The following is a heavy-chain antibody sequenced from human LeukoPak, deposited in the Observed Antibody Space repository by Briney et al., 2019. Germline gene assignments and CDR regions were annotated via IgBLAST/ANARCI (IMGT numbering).Heavy chain of an antibody. D-gene: IGHD6-19*01. CDR1: GYTFTGYY. CDR2: INPNSGGT. CDR3: ARGHSSGWYAQDAFDI. V-gene: IGHV1-2*02. J-gene: IGHJ3*02. Sequence: GASVKVSCKASGYTFTGYYMHWVRQAPGQGLEWMGWINPNSGGTNYAQKFQGRVTMTRDTSISAAYMELSRLRSDDTAVCYCARGHSSGWYAQDAFDIWGQGTMVTVSS.